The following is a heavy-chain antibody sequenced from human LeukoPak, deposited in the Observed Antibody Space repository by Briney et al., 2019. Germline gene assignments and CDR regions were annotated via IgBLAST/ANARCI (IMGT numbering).Heavy chain of an antibody. CDR3: ARGVPDCNYRGANWFDP. Sequence: SETLSLTCAVYGGSFSGYYWSWIRQPPGKGLEWIGEINHSGSTNYNPSLKSRVTISVDTSKNQFSLKLSSVTAADTAVYYCARGVPDCNYRGANWFDPWGQGTLVTVSS. D-gene: IGHD1-7*01. CDR1: GGSFSGYY. V-gene: IGHV4-34*01. CDR2: INHSGST. J-gene: IGHJ5*02.